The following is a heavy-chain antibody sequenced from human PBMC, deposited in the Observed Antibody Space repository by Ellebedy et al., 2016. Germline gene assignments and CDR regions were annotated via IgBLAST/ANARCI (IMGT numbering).Heavy chain of an antibody. CDR2: ISYDASSQ. J-gene: IGHJ4*02. Sequence: GESLKISCAASGFTFNNYGMHWVRQSPGKGLEWVALISYDASSQDYADAVKGRFTISRGNSKNTVYLLMNSLRTEDTAVYFCAKRMTGYEGLFDLWGQGTLVTVSS. CDR3: AKRMTGYEGLFDL. D-gene: IGHD3-9*01. V-gene: IGHV3-30*18. CDR1: GFTFNNYG.